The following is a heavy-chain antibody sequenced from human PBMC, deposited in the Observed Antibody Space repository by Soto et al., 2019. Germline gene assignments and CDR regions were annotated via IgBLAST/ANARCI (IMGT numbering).Heavy chain of an antibody. J-gene: IGHJ4*02. CDR3: VRCSGGSCYSYYFDY. Sequence: GGSLRLSCAASGFTFDDYAMHWVRQAPGKGLEWVSGISWNSGSIGYADSVKGRFTISRDNAKNSLYLQMNSLRAEDTALYYCVRCSGGSCYSYYFDYWGQGTLVTVSS. CDR2: ISWNSGSI. D-gene: IGHD2-15*01. CDR1: GFTFDDYA. V-gene: IGHV3-9*01.